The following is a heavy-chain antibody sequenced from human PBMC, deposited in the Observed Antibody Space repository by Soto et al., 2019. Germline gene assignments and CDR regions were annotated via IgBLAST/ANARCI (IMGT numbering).Heavy chain of an antibody. V-gene: IGHV2-5*01. J-gene: IGHJ4*02. CDR1: GFSLTTSGVA. CDR2: FYWNDDK. CDR3: AHRPTSTDDFYFDY. Sequence: QITLTESGPTLVTPTQTLTLTCSFSGFSLTTSGVAVGWFRQPPGKAPEWLALFYWNDDKRYSPSLRSRLTVTGDSSMIQVVLTLANVDPVDSGTYYCAHRPTSTDDFYFDYWGQGTLVTVSS. D-gene: IGHD2-21*02.